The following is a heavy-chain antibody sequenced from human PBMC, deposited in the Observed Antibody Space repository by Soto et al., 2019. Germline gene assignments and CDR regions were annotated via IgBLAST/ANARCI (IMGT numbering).Heavy chain of an antibody. CDR1: GGSFSDYI. Sequence: PSETLSLTCDVYGGSFSDYIWTWIRLTPGKGLQWIGQINHSGSANYNPSLKSRVTISVHTSSSQFSLELSSVTAADTAVYYCARGLISGSHYSGGWYYFDSWGQGTQVTVSS. V-gene: IGHV4-34*01. CDR3: ARGLISGSHYSGGWYYFDS. CDR2: INHSGSA. D-gene: IGHD1-26*01. J-gene: IGHJ4*02.